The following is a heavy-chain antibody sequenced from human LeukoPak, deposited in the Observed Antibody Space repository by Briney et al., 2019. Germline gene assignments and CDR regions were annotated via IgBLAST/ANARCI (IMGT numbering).Heavy chain of an antibody. CDR3: GTDEDIPTSPNWIDT. V-gene: IGHV1-18*01. J-gene: IGHJ5*02. CDR1: GYNFFNSG. D-gene: IGHD2-2*03. Sequence: ASVKVSCKASGYNFFNSGITGVRHAPGEGPEWSGWVSTYAAHTNHAERLQGRLTMTTDISPDTPYMELRSLISDDTAVHYCGTDEDIPTSPNWIDTWGQATQPTVSS. CDR2: VSTYAAHT.